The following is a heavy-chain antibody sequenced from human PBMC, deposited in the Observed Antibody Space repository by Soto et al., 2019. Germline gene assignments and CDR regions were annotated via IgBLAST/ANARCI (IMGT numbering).Heavy chain of an antibody. CDR2: IFYTGRT. CDR1: DGSISTSSYY. CDR3: TRHHPHHYDSSGYFDY. Sequence: SETLSLTCTVSDGSISTSSYYWGWIRKSPGKGLEWIGTIFYTGRTYYNPSLESRVTLSVDTSKNQFSLHLTSVTAADTAVYYCTRHHPHHYDSSGYFDYWGQGTLVTAPQ. J-gene: IGHJ4*02. V-gene: IGHV4-39*01. D-gene: IGHD3-22*01.